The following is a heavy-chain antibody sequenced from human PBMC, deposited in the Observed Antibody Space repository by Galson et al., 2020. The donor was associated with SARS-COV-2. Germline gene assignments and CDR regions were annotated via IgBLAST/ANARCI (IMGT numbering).Heavy chain of an antibody. CDR3: ARWAAALDY. Sequence: GGSLRLSCAASGFSVSTNYMSWVRQAPGKGLEWVSIIYSGGGTYYADSVEGRFTISRDNSKNTVYLQMNSLRDEDTAVYFCARWAAALDYGGQETQVPVSS. V-gene: IGHV3-66*02. CDR1: GFSVSTNY. D-gene: IGHD6-13*01. CDR2: IYSGGGT. J-gene: IGHJ4*02.